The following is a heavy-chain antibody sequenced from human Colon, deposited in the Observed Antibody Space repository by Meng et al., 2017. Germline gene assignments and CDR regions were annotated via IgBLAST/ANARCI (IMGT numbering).Heavy chain of an antibody. CDR2: LYQGGNT. CDR1: AGSINSSNW. D-gene: IGHD2-2*01. V-gene: IGHV4-4*02. Sequence: QVQLQESGPGLVKLSGTLSLTGAASAGSINSSNWWLWVRQPPGKGLECIGELYQGGNTNYNPSLKSRVTLSLDKSKNQFSLRLTSVTAADRAMYYCSRGVVAVAMVWFDPWGPGTLVTVSS. CDR3: SRGVVAVAMVWFDP. J-gene: IGHJ5*02.